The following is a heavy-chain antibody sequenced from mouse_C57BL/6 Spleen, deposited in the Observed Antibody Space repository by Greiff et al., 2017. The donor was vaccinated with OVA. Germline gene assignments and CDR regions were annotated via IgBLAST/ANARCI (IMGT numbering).Heavy chain of an antibody. V-gene: IGHV3-6*01. Sequence: EVQLQQSGPGLVKPSQSLSLTCSVTGYSITSGYYWHWIRQFPGNKLEWMGYISYDGSNNYNPSLKNRISITRDTSKNQFFLKLNSVTTEDTATYYCASYGSSTDAMDYWGQGTSVTVSS. J-gene: IGHJ4*01. D-gene: IGHD1-1*01. CDR1: GYSITSGYY. CDR3: ASYGSSTDAMDY. CDR2: ISYDGSN.